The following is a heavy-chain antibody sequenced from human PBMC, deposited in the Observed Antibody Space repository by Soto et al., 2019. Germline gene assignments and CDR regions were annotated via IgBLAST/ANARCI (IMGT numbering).Heavy chain of an antibody. Sequence: QVQLQQWGAGLLKPSETLSLTCAVYGGSFSTDYWSWIRQPPGKGLEWIGEINPSGGTNYNPSLKSRVTISVATSKTQFSLKLSSVTAAVTAVYYCARVLAARASRDFDYWGQGTLVTVSS. CDR2: INPSGGT. D-gene: IGHD6-6*01. J-gene: IGHJ4*02. CDR3: ARVLAARASRDFDY. CDR1: GGSFSTDY. V-gene: IGHV4-34*01.